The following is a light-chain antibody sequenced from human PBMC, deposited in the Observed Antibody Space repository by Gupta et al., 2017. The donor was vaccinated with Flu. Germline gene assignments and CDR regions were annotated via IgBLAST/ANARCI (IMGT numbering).Light chain of an antibody. V-gene: IGLV2-14*01. CDR3: SADTTISRV. CDR2: EVS. Sequence: SALTQPASVSGSPGQSITISCTGTSRDVGGYNYVSWYPHHPGKAPNLMIYEVSNRTSGGANRFSGSKSGNTASLTIAGLQAEDEDDYYCSADTTISRVFGGGTKLTVL. J-gene: IGLJ3*02. CDR1: SRDVGGYNY.